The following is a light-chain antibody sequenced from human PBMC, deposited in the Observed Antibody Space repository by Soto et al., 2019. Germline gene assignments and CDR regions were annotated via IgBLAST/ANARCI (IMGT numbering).Light chain of an antibody. CDR2: EVT. Sequence: QSVLTQPASVSGSPGQSITISCAGTSSDVGGYNYVSWYQQHPGRAPKLMIYEVTNRPSGVSSRFSGSKSGNTASLTISGLQAEDEADYSCSSYTRSNTVIFGGGTKVTVL. V-gene: IGLV2-14*01. J-gene: IGLJ2*01. CDR1: SSDVGGYNY. CDR3: SSYTRSNTVI.